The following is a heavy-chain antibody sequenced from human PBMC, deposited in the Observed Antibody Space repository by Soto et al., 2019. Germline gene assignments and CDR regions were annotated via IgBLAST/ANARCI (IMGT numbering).Heavy chain of an antibody. V-gene: IGHV3-30*03. J-gene: IGHJ6*02. Sequence: QVQLVESGGGVVQPGRSLRLSCAASGFTFSSYGMHWVRQAPGKGLEWVAVISYDGSNKYYADSVKGRFTTSRDNSMNHLYLQMNSVIAEDTPVYYCARPLGQLWLHGGYYYYGMDVWGQGTTVTVSS. CDR3: ARPLGQLWLHGGYYYYGMDV. CDR1: GFTFSSYG. D-gene: IGHD5-18*01. CDR2: ISYDGSNK.